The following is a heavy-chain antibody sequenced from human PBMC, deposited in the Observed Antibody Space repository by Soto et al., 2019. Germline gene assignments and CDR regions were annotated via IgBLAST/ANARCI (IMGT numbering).Heavy chain of an antibody. D-gene: IGHD2-2*01. CDR2: ISGSGGST. Sequence: AGGSLRLSCAASGFTFSSYSMNWVRQAPGKGLEWVSAISGSGGSTYYADSVKGRFTISRDNSKNTLYLQMNSLRAEDTAVYYCANAPPTPRVEPAAINYYCYMDVWGKGTSVTGS. V-gene: IGHV3-23*01. CDR1: GFTFSSYS. CDR3: ANAPPTPRVEPAAINYYCYMDV. J-gene: IGHJ6*03.